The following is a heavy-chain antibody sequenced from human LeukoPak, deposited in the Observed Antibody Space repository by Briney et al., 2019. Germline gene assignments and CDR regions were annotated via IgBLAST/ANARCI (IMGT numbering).Heavy chain of an antibody. Sequence: PSETLSLTCTVSGDSISTSNSYWGWIRQPPGKGLEWIGYIYYSGSTNYNPSLKSRVTISVDTSKNQFSLKLSSVTAADTAVYYCARGVGILTPPYYYYYYMDVWGKGTTVTVSS. CDR2: IYYSGST. CDR3: ARGVGILTPPYYYYYYMDV. V-gene: IGHV4-61*05. J-gene: IGHJ6*03. D-gene: IGHD3-9*01. CDR1: GDSISTSNSY.